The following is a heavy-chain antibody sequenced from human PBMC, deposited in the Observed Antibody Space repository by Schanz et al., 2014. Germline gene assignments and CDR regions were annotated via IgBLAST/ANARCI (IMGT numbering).Heavy chain of an antibody. J-gene: IGHJ3*02. Sequence: QVQLVQSGGEVKKPGASVNVSCKTSGQTVSSYFIQWVRQAPGQGLEWMGRIYLSDGSTRYAQKFQGRVTVTRDTSTTTVYMDLSSLISEDTAVYYCAFDRDDAYDIWGQGTTVTVSS. D-gene: IGHD3-9*01. V-gene: IGHV1-46*01. CDR3: AFDRDDAYDI. CDR1: GQTVSSYF. CDR2: IYLSDGST.